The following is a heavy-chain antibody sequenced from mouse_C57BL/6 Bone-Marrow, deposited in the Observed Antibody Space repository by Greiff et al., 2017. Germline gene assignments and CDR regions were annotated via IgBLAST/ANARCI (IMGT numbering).Heavy chain of an antibody. CDR3: ARGDYDYDYYAMDY. CDR2: IYPGGGYT. Sequence: VKLQESGAELVRPGTSVKMSCKASGYTFTNYWIGWAKQRPGHGLEWIGDIYPGGGYTNYNEKFKGKATLTADKSSSTAYMQFSSLTSEDSAIYYCARGDYDYDYYAMDYWGQGTSVTVSS. D-gene: IGHD2-4*01. V-gene: IGHV1-63*01. J-gene: IGHJ4*01. CDR1: GYTFTNYW.